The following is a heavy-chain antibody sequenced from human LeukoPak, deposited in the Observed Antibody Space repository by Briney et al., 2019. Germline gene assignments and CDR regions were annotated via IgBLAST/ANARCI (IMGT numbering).Heavy chain of an antibody. Sequence: GGSLRLSCAASGFTFSSYSMSWVRQAPGKGLEWVSFISSSSSYIYYADSVKGRFTISRDNAKNSLYLQMNSLRAEDTAVYYCARNPHGDYYYYYYMDVWGKGTTVTVSS. CDR1: GFTFSSYS. J-gene: IGHJ6*03. V-gene: IGHV3-21*01. D-gene: IGHD4-17*01. CDR2: ISSSSSYI. CDR3: ARNPHGDYYYYYYMDV.